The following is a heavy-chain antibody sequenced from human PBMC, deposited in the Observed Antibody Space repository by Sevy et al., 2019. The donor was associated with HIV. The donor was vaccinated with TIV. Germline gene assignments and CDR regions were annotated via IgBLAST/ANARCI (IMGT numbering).Heavy chain of an antibody. CDR3: ATHASDYDSTGYLERDAFDI. CDR1: GFTVSSNY. Sequence: GGSLRLSCAASGFTVSSNYMSWVRQAPGKGLEWVSVIYAGGSTYYADPVKGRFTNSRDNSKNTLYLQMNSLRAEDTAVYYCATHASDYDSTGYLERDAFDIWGQGTMVTVSS. CDR2: IYAGGST. D-gene: IGHD3-22*01. V-gene: IGHV3-53*01. J-gene: IGHJ3*02.